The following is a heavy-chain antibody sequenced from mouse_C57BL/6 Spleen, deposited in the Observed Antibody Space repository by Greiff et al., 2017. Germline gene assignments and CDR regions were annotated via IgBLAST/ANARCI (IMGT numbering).Heavy chain of an antibody. CDR3: ARGRDSYYFDY. CDR1: GYTFTSYW. J-gene: IGHJ2*01. Sequence: QVQLQQSGAELVKPGASVKLSCKASGYTFTSYWMQWVKQRPGQGLEWIGEIDPSDSYTNYNQKFKGKATLTVDTSSSTAYMQLSSLTSEDSAVYYCARGRDSYYFDYWGQGTTLTVSS. CDR2: IDPSDSYT. V-gene: IGHV1-50*01. D-gene: IGHD1-2*01.